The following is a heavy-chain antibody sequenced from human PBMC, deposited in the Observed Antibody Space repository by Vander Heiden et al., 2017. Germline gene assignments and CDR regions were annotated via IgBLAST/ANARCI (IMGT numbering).Heavy chain of an antibody. Sequence: EVQMVESGGGLVKPGGSLRLSCAASGFSFSTYSMNWVRQAPGKGLEWVASMFATTDIFYADSVKGRFTISRDDAKNSLYLEMNRRRAEETAVYCCAAGGVEIWGQGTMVTVSS. CDR1: GFSFSTYS. J-gene: IGHJ3*02. CDR2: MFATTDI. CDR3: AAGGVEI. V-gene: IGHV3-21*06. D-gene: IGHD2-8*02.